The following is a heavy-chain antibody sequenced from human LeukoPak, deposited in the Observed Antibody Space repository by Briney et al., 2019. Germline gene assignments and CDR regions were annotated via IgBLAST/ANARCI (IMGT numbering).Heavy chain of an antibody. CDR3: ARTLWFGELPIDH. V-gene: IGHV1-2*02. CDR1: GYTFTGYY. D-gene: IGHD3-10*01. J-gene: IGHJ4*02. Sequence: ASVKVSCKASGYTFTGYYMHWVRQAPGQGLEWMGWINPNSGGTNYAQKFQGRVTMTRDTSISTAYMELSRLRSDDTAVYYCARTLWFGELPIDHWGQGTLVTVSS. CDR2: INPNSGGT.